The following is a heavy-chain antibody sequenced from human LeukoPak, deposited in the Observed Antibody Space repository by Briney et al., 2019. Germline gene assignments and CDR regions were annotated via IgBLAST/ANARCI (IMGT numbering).Heavy chain of an antibody. J-gene: IGHJ5*02. CDR2: INHSGST. CDR1: GGSFSGYY. D-gene: IGHD6-13*01. Sequence: SETLSLTCAVYGGSFSGYYWSWIRQPPGKGLEWIGEINHSGSTNYNPSLKSRVTISVDTSKNQFSPKLSSVTAADTAVYYCARGSPSQLVRGGWFDPWGQGTLVTVSS. V-gene: IGHV4-34*01. CDR3: ARGSPSQLVRGGWFDP.